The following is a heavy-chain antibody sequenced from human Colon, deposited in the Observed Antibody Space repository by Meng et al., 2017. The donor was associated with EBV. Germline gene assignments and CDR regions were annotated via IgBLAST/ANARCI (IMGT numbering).Heavy chain of an antibody. D-gene: IGHD5-18*01. CDR1: GRSISSGDYY. V-gene: IGHV4-30-4*01. CDR3: ARVGWRQWSFDL. CDR2: IYYSGST. Sequence: VQLQHSGPGLGHPSQTLSLTCTASGRSISSGDYYWSLICQPPGKGLELIGHIYYSGSTSYNPSLKSRVTISVDTSNNQFSLKLSSVTAADTAVYYCARVGWRQWSFDLWGRGTLVTVSS. J-gene: IGHJ2*01.